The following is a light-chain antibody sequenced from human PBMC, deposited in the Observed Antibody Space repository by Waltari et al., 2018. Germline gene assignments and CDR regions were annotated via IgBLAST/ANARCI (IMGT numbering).Light chain of an antibody. CDR2: DAS. J-gene: IGKJ4*01. CDR1: QAINNF. Sequence: DIQMTQSPSFLSASVGDRVTITCQASQAINNFLNWYQQQPGKAPKPLIYDASHLAAGVPSRFTGSGSGTDFTVTISDLQPDDFATYYCQQYRYLPPAFGGGTKVDI. CDR3: QQYRYLPPA. V-gene: IGKV1-33*01.